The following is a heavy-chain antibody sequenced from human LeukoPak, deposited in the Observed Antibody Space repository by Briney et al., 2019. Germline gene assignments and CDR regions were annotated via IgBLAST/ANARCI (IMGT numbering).Heavy chain of an antibody. CDR1: GFTFSSYS. J-gene: IGHJ4*02. CDR3: ARDRGAPADY. V-gene: IGHV3-48*01. Sequence: PGGSLRLSCAASGFTFSSYSMNWVRQAPGKGLEWVSYISSSSSTIYYADSVKGRFTISRDNAKNPLYLQMNSLRAEDTAVYYCARDRGAPADYWGQGTLVTVSS. CDR2: ISSSSSTI. D-gene: IGHD5-24*01.